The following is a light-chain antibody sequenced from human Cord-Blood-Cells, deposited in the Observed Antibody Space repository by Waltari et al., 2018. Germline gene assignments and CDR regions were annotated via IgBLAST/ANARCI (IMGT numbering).Light chain of an antibody. Sequence: DIQMTQSPYSLSASVGDRVTITCRASQAISNYLAWYQQKPGKVPKLLIYAESTLQSGVPSRFSGSGSGTDFTLTISSLQPEDVATYYCQKYNIAPGTFGQGTKVEIK. J-gene: IGKJ1*01. V-gene: IGKV1-27*01. CDR1: QAISNY. CDR2: AES. CDR3: QKYNIAPGT.